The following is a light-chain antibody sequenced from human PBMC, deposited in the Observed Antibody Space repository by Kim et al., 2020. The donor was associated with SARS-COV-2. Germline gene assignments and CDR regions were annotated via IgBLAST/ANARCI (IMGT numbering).Light chain of an antibody. CDR3: QAWDSSTAPYV. CDR2: QDS. Sequence: SYELTQPPSVSVSPGQTASITCSGDKLGDKYACWYQQKPGQSPVLVIYQDSKRPSGIPERFSGSNSGNTATLNISGTQDLDEADYYCQAWDSSTAPYVFG. CDR1: KLGDKY. J-gene: IGLJ1*01. V-gene: IGLV3-1*01.